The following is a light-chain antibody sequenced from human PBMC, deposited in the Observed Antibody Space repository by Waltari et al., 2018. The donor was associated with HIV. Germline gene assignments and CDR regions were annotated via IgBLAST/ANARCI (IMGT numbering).Light chain of an antibody. Sequence: QSVLTQPPSASGTPGQRVTISCSGLRSNTRNNYIFWYQQFPGPAPKLLTHRTNQRPAGVPDRFSGSKSATSASLAISGLRSEDEADYYCAEWDDGLSGPVVFGGGTKLTVL. J-gene: IGLJ2*01. CDR2: RTN. V-gene: IGLV1-47*01. CDR1: RSNTRNNY. CDR3: AEWDDGLSGPVV.